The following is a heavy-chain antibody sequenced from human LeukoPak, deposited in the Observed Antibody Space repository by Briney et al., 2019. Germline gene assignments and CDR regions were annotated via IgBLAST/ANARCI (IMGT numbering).Heavy chain of an antibody. J-gene: IGHJ4*02. V-gene: IGHV4-39*01. CDR2: IYYSGGT. Sequence: SETLSLTCTVSGGSISSSSYYWGWIRQPPGKGLEWIGSIYYSGGTYYNPSLKSRVTISVDTPKNQFSLQLSSVTAADTAVYYCARGGYYDSSGYYSDHPGFDYWGQGTLVTVSS. CDR3: ARGGYYDSSGYYSDHPGFDY. CDR1: GGSISSSSYY. D-gene: IGHD3-22*01.